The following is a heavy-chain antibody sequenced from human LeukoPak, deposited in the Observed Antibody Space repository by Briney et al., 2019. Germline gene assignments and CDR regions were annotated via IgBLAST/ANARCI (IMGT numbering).Heavy chain of an antibody. Sequence: SETLSLTCTVSGGSISSYYWSWIRQPPGKGLEWIGCIYYSGSTNYNPSLKSRVTISVDTSKNQFSLKLSSVTAADTAVYYCARDRYGMDVWGQGTTVTVSS. CDR1: GGSISSYY. J-gene: IGHJ6*02. V-gene: IGHV4-59*01. CDR2: IYYSGST. CDR3: ARDRYGMDV.